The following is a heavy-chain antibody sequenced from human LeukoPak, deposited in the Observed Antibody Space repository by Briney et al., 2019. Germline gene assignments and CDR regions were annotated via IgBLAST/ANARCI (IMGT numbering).Heavy chain of an antibody. D-gene: IGHD2-15*01. Sequence: GGSLRLSCGASGFTFSSYAMSWVRQAAGKGLEWGSAISGSGGSTYYADSVKGRFTISRDNSKNTLYLQMNSLRAEDTAVYYCAKDGAYGCSGGSCYSDYWGQGTLVTASS. V-gene: IGHV3-23*01. CDR1: GFTFSSYA. J-gene: IGHJ4*02. CDR3: AKDGAYGCSGGSCYSDY. CDR2: ISGSGGST.